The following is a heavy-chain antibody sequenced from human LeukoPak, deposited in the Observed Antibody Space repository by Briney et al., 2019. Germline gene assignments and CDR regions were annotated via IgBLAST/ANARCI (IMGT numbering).Heavy chain of an antibody. J-gene: IGHJ6*04. CDR1: GGSFSGYY. D-gene: IGHD2-15*01. CDR3: ARGPLGVVAATKGGVMDV. V-gene: IGHV4-34*01. Sequence: PSETLSLTCAVYGGSFSGYYWSWIRQPPGKGLEWIGEINHSGSTNYNPSLKSRVTISVDTSKNQFSLKLSSVTAADTAVYYCARGPLGVVAATKGGVMDVWGKGTTVTVSS. CDR2: INHSGST.